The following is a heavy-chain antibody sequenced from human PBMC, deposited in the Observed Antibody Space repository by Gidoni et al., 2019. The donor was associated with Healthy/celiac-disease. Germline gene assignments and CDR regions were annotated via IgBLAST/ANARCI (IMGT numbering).Heavy chain of an antibody. Sequence: EVQLLQSWGGWVQPGGSLSLSCAASGFTFSSYAMSWVRQAPGKGLEWVSAISGSGGSTYYADSVKGRFTISRDNSKNTLYLQMNSLRAEDTAVYYCAPRGRYCSSTRCYAGYWGQGTLVTVSS. V-gene: IGHV3-23*01. D-gene: IGHD2-2*01. CDR2: ISGSGGST. CDR1: GFTFSSYA. J-gene: IGHJ4*02. CDR3: APRGRYCSSTRCYAGY.